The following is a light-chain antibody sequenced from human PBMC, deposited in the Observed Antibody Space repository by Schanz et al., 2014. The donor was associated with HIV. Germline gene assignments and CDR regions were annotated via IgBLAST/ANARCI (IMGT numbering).Light chain of an antibody. CDR2: EVI. V-gene: IGLV2-8*01. CDR1: SRDVGGYNY. J-gene: IGLJ3*02. CDR3: SSFAGSNIPWV. Sequence: QSALTQPPSASGATGQSVTISCTGISRDVGGYNYVSWYQQHPGKAPKLMIYEVIKLPSGVPDRFSGSKSGSTASLTVSGLQPEDEADYYCSSFAGSNIPWVFGGGTKLTVL.